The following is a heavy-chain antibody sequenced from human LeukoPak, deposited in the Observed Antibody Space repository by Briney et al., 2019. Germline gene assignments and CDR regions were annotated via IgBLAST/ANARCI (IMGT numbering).Heavy chain of an antibody. D-gene: IGHD4-23*01. CDR3: YGANADH. CDR1: GFTFSSYW. CDR2: INTDRSST. Sequence: GGSLRLSCAASGFTFSSYWMHWVRQAPGKGLVWVSGINTDRSSTSYADSVKGRFTISRDNAKNTLYLQMNSLRAEDTALYYCYGANADHWGQGTLVTVSS. J-gene: IGHJ1*01. V-gene: IGHV3-74*01.